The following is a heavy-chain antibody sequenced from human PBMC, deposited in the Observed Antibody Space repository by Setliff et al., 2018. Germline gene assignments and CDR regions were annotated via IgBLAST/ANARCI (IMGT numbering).Heavy chain of an antibody. Sequence: ASVKVSCKASGGTFSNYDISWVRQAPGQGLEWMGWISPYNEKTNYAEKFQGRVTMTTDTSTTTVYMEVASLRSDDTAVYYCVRGPGPSVVVAMPFDRWGQGTLVTVS. J-gene: IGHJ4*02. CDR1: GGTFSNYD. CDR2: ISPYNEKT. D-gene: IGHD5-12*01. V-gene: IGHV1-18*01. CDR3: VRGPGPSVVVAMPFDR.